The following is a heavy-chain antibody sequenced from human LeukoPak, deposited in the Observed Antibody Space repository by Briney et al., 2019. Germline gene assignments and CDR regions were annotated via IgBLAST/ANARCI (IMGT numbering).Heavy chain of an antibody. V-gene: IGHV1-3*01. CDR1: GYTFTSYA. CDR3: ANALRGYCSSTSCYTGNWFDP. CDR2: INAGNGNT. J-gene: IGHJ5*02. D-gene: IGHD2-2*02. Sequence: EASVKVSCKASGYTFTSYAMHWVRQAPGQRLEWMGWINAGNGNTKYSQKFQGRVTITRDTSASTAYMELSSLRSEDTAVYYCANALRGYCSSTSCYTGNWFDPWGQGTLVTVSS.